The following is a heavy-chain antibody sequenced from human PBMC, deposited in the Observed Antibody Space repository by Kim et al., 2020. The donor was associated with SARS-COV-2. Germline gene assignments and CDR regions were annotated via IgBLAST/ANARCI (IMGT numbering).Heavy chain of an antibody. J-gene: IGHJ4*02. V-gene: IGHV1-2*02. CDR1: GYTLTGHH. Sequence: ASVKVSCKGSGYTLTGHHINWVRQAPGQGFEWMGWINGNSGGTNYAQTFQGRVTLTRDTSINTAYMELSNLRSDDTAVYYCARAFSYYSFDYWGQVTQVTVSS. D-gene: IGHD3-10*01. CDR3: ARAFSYYSFDY. CDR2: INGNSGGT.